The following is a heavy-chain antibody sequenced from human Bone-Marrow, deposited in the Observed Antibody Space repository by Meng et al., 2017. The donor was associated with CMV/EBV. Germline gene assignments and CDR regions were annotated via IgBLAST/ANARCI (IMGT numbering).Heavy chain of an antibody. CDR3: ARDNWVVVPAAMRGDY. V-gene: IGHV3-21*01. Sequence: GGSLRLSCAASGFTFSSYSMNWVRQAPGKGLEWVSSISSSSSYIYYADSVKGRFTISRDNAKNSLYLQMNSLRAEDTAVYYCARDNWVVVPAAMRGDYWGQGTLVTVSS. D-gene: IGHD2-2*01. CDR1: GFTFSSYS. J-gene: IGHJ4*02. CDR2: ISSSSSYI.